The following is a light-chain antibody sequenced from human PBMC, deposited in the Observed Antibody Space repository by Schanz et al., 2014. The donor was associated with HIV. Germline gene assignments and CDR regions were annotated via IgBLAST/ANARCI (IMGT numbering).Light chain of an antibody. Sequence: QSVLTQPPSASGTPGQRVTISCSISGSNIRSNTINWFRHLPGTAPKLLIYSYNQRPSGVPDRFSGSESGTSASLAISGLQSEDEADYYCAGWHDSLNVWVFGGGTKLTVL. CDR2: SYN. V-gene: IGLV1-44*01. CDR3: AGWHDSLNVWV. J-gene: IGLJ3*02. CDR1: GSNIRSNT.